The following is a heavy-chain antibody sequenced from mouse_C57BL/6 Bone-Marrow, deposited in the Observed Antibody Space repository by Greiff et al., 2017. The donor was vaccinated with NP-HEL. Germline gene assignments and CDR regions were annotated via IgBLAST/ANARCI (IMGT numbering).Heavy chain of an antibody. CDR3: ARHERRDYDHDLCYFDY. Sequence: QVQLQQSGAELVKPGASVKLSCKASGYTFTEYTIHWVKQRSGQGLEWIGWFYPGSGSIKYNEKFKDKATLTADKSSSTVYMELSRLTSEDSAVYFCARHERRDYDHDLCYFDYWGQGTTLTVSS. J-gene: IGHJ2*01. CDR2: FYPGSGSI. CDR1: GYTFTEYT. V-gene: IGHV1-62-2*01. D-gene: IGHD2-4*01.